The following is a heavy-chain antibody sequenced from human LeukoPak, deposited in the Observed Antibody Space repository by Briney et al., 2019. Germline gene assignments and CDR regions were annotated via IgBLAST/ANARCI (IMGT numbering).Heavy chain of an antibody. D-gene: IGHD2-2*01. CDR1: GGTFSSYA. V-gene: IGHV1-69*13. CDR3: ARVYCSSTSCAPDNWFDP. J-gene: IGHJ5*02. CDR2: IIPIFGTA. Sequence: ASVKVSCKASGGTFSSYAISWVRQAPGQGLEWMGGIIPIFGTANYAQKFQGRVTITADESTSTAYMELSSLRSEDTAVYYCARVYCSSTSCAPDNWFDPWGQGTLVTVFS.